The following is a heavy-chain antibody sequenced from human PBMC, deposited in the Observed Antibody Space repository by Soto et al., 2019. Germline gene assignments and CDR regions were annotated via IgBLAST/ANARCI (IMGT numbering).Heavy chain of an antibody. CDR1: GFTFSSYA. CDR3: ARELGIAAHIFDY. J-gene: IGHJ4*02. Sequence: GGSLRFSCAASGFTFSSYAMHWVRQAPGKGLEWVAVISYDGSNKYYADSVKGRFTISRDNSKNTLYLQMNSLRAEDTAVYYCARELGIAAHIFDYWGQGTLVTVSS. CDR2: ISYDGSNK. D-gene: IGHD6-13*01. V-gene: IGHV3-30-3*01.